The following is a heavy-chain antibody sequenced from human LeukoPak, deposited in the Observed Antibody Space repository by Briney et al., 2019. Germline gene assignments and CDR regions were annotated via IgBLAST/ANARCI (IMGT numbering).Heavy chain of an antibody. J-gene: IGHJ4*02. D-gene: IGHD2-15*01. CDR3: ARDRGSNDPIDY. Sequence: GRSLRLSCAASGFTFSKYGMHWVRQAPGKGLEWVAVIWHDGRNKYYADSVKGRFTISRDNSKNTLHLQVNSLRAEDTAVYYCARDRGSNDPIDYWGQGTLVTVSS. V-gene: IGHV3-33*01. CDR1: GFTFSKYG. CDR2: IWHDGRNK.